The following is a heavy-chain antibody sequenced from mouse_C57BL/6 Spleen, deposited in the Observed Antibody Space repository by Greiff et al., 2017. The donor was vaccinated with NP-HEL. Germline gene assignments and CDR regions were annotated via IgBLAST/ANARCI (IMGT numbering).Heavy chain of an antibody. CDR3: ALYYYGGGFAY. J-gene: IGHJ3*01. D-gene: IGHD1-1*01. CDR2: ISYDGSN. V-gene: IGHV3-6*01. Sequence: DVKLVESGPGLVKPSQSLSLTCSVTGYSITSGYYWNWIRQFPGNKLEWMGYISYDGSNNYNPSLKNRISITRDTSKNQFFLKLNSVTTEDTATYYCALYYYGGGFAYWGQGTLVTVSA. CDR1: GYSITSGYY.